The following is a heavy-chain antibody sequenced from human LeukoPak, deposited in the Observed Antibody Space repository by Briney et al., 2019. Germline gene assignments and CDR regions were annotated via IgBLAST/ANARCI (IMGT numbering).Heavy chain of an antibody. Sequence: PGGSLRLSCAASGFTFRRYEMNWVRQAPGKGLEWVSYIASSGSTIYYADSVKGRFTISRDNAKNSLYLQMNSLRAEGTAVYYCARANYYDISGYDYWGQGTLVTVSS. J-gene: IGHJ4*02. CDR2: IASSGSTI. CDR1: GFTFRRYE. CDR3: ARANYYDISGYDY. D-gene: IGHD3-22*01. V-gene: IGHV3-48*03.